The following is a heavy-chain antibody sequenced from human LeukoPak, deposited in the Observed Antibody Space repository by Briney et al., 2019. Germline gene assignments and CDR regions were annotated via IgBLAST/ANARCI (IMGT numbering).Heavy chain of an antibody. CDR1: GYTFTSYY. Sequence: GASVKVSCKASGYTFTSYYMHWVRQAPGQGLEWRGMINPSGGSTSYAQKFQGRVTMTRDTSTSTVYMELSSLRSEGTAVYYCARDAEDTMIVVSRQGYFDLWGRGTLVTVSS. J-gene: IGHJ2*01. CDR3: ARDAEDTMIVVSRQGYFDL. D-gene: IGHD3-22*01. V-gene: IGHV1-46*01. CDR2: INPSGGST.